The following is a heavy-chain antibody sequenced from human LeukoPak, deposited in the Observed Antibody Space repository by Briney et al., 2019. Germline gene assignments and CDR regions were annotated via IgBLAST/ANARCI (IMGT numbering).Heavy chain of an antibody. D-gene: IGHD3-22*01. CDR2: ISGSGGTT. V-gene: IGHV3-23*01. CDR1: GFTFSNYA. J-gene: IGHJ4*02. CDR3: AKVTYYYDSSASYYFDY. Sequence: GGSLRLSCAASGFTFSNYAMSWVRQAPGKGLEWVSGISGSGGTTHYADSLKGRFTISRDNSKNTLYLQMHSLRAEDTAVYYCAKVTYYYDSSASYYFDYWGQGALVTVSS.